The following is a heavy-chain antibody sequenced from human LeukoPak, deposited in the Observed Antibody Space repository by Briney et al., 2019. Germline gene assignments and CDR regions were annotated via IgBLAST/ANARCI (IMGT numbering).Heavy chain of an antibody. J-gene: IGHJ4*02. V-gene: IGHV3-48*03. Sequence: GGSLRLSCAASGFTFSAYEMNWVRQAPGKGLEGVSYISSSGRTTYYGDSVKGRFTTSRDNAKKSLYLQMNNLRAEDTAVYYCARAYCASGTCYLDYWGQGTLVTVSS. CDR3: ARAYCASGTCYLDY. CDR2: ISSSGRTT. CDR1: GFTFSAYE. D-gene: IGHD3-22*01.